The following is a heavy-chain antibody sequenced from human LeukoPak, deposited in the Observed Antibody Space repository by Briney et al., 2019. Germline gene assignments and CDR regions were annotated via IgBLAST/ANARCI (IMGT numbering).Heavy chain of an antibody. CDR1: GGSFSGYY. J-gene: IGHJ6*03. Sequence: PSETLSLTCAVYGGSFSGYYWSWIRQPPGKGLEWIGEINHSGSTNYNPSLKSRVTISVDTSKNQFSLKLSSVTAADTAVYYCARGGCSCTSCRQSVYYYYYYMDVWGKGTTVTVSS. V-gene: IGHV4-34*01. CDR3: ARGGCSCTSCRQSVYYYYYYMDV. D-gene: IGHD2-2*01. CDR2: INHSGST.